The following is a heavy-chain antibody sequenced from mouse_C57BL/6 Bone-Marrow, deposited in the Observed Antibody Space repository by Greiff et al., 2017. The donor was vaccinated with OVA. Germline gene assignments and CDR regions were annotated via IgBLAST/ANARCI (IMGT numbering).Heavy chain of an antibody. D-gene: IGHD2-1*01. CDR2: ILPGSGST. CDR1: GYTFPGYW. CDR3: ALYYIPLRNY. V-gene: IGHV1-9*01. J-gene: IGHJ2*01. Sequence: QVQLQQSGAELMKPGASVQLSCKATGYTFPGYWIEWVKQRPGHGLEWIGEILPGSGSTNYNEQFKGKATFTADTSSNTAYMQLSSLTTEDSAIYYCALYYIPLRNYWGQGTTLTVSS.